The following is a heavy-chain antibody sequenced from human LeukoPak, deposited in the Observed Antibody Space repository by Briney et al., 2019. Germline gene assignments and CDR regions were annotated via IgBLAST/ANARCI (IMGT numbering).Heavy chain of an antibody. V-gene: IGHV4-38-2*02. CDR3: ARDCSGGSCYAFDI. Sequence: PSETLSLTRDVSGYSISSGYYWGWIRQPPGKGLEWIGSIYHSGSTYNNPSLKSRVTISVDTSKNQFSLKLSSVTAADTAMYYCARDCSGGSCYAFDIWGQGTMVIVSS. D-gene: IGHD2-15*01. CDR2: IYHSGST. J-gene: IGHJ3*02. CDR1: GYSISSGYY.